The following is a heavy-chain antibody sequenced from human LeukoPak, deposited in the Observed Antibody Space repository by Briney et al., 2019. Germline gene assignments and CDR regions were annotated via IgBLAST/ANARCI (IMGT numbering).Heavy chain of an antibody. Sequence: PSQTLSLTCTVSGGSISSGGYYWSWIRQHPGKGLEWIGYIYYSGSTYHNPSLKSRVTISVDTSKNQFSLKLSSVTAADTAVYYCARNRGCSSTSCYNWFDPWGQGTLVTVSS. J-gene: IGHJ5*02. CDR1: GGSISSGGYY. CDR2: IYYSGST. V-gene: IGHV4-31*03. CDR3: ARNRGCSSTSCYNWFDP. D-gene: IGHD2-2*01.